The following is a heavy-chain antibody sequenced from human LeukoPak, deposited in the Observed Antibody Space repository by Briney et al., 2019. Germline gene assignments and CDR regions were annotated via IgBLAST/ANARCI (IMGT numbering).Heavy chain of an antibody. Sequence: SETLSLTCTVSGVSISTFYWSWIRQPPGEGLEWIGYISDSGSTNYNPSLQSRITISVDTSKNQFSLKLSSVTAADTAVYYCANRIAVAGPFDYWGQGTLVTVSS. CDR1: GVSISTFY. J-gene: IGHJ4*02. CDR3: ANRIAVAGPFDY. V-gene: IGHV4-59*12. CDR2: ISDSGST. D-gene: IGHD6-19*01.